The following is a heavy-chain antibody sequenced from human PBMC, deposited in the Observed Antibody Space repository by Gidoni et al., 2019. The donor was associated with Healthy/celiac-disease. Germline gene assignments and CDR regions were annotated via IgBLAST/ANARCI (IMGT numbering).Heavy chain of an antibody. CDR2: ISYDGSNK. CDR3: AKAIRGFDY. D-gene: IGHD3-10*01. J-gene: IGHJ4*02. CDR1: GFTFSSYG. Sequence: QVQLVESGGGVVQPGRSLRLSCAASGFTFSSYGMHWVRQAPGKGLEWVAVISYDGSNKYYADSVKGRFTISRDNSKNTLYLQMNSLKAEDTAVYYCAKAIRGFDYWGQGTLVTVSS. V-gene: IGHV3-30*18.